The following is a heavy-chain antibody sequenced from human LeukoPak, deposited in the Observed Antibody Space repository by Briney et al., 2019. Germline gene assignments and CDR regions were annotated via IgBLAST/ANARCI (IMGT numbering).Heavy chain of an antibody. V-gene: IGHV7-4-1*02. CDR3: ARVRYTSGLYYFES. J-gene: IGHJ4*02. CDR2: INTNTGNP. CDR1: GYTFTNYV. Sequence: ASVKVSCKASGYTFTNYVMNWVRQAPGQGLEWMGWINTNTGNPTYAQGFTGRFVFSLDTSVSTAYLQISSLKAEDTAVYYCARVRYTSGLYYFESWGQGTLVTVSS. D-gene: IGHD6-19*01.